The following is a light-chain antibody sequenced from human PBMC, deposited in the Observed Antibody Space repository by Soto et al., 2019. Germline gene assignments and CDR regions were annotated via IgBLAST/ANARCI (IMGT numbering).Light chain of an antibody. V-gene: IGKV3-20*01. CDR1: RSLSSDY. CDR2: HAS. CDR3: QHYVSPPIT. Sequence: EIVLMQSPGTLSLSPGERATLSCRASRSLSSDYLAWYQQKPGQAPRLLFYHASRRATGTPDRFSGSGSGTDFTLTISRLEPEDFAVYYCQHYVSPPITFGQGTRLEIK. J-gene: IGKJ5*01.